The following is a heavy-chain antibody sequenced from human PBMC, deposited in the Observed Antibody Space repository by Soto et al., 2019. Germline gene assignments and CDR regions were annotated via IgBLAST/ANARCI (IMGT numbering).Heavy chain of an antibody. Sequence: EVQLVESGGGLVQPGGSLRLSCAASGFTLSDYWMHWVRQGSGKGLVWVSGVNPDGTSTNYADSVKGRFTISRDKAKNTLYLQMNSLRAEDTAVYYCTTTVAAVHWGQGTLVTVSS. V-gene: IGHV3-74*01. CDR3: TTTVAAVH. CDR2: VNPDGTST. D-gene: IGHD1-1*01. CDR1: GFTLSDYW. J-gene: IGHJ4*02.